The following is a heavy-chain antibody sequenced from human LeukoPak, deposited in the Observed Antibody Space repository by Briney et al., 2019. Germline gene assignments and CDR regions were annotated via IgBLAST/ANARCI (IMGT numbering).Heavy chain of an antibody. Sequence: SETLSLTCAVSGYSISSGNYWGWIPQPPGKGLEWIGSSFYSGTTYYNPSLKSRVTISIDTSKNQVSLNLRSVTAADTAVYYCARAGFDIWGEGTMVTVSS. V-gene: IGHV4-38-2*01. CDR3: ARAGFDI. J-gene: IGHJ3*02. CDR1: GYSISSGNY. CDR2: SFYSGTT.